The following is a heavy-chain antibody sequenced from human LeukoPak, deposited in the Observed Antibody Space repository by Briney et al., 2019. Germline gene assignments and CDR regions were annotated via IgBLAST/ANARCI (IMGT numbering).Heavy chain of an antibody. D-gene: IGHD1-1*01. V-gene: IGHV1-69*13. Sequence: SVKVSCKASGGTFNTYAISWVRQAPGQGLEWMGGIIPVFRTSNYAQKFQDRVTITADELTTTFHMELSSLRSEDTAVYYCARANKIIGTTGRTSDIWGPGTMVSVSS. CDR1: GGTFNTYA. J-gene: IGHJ3*02. CDR2: IIPVFRTS. CDR3: ARANKIIGTTGRTSDI.